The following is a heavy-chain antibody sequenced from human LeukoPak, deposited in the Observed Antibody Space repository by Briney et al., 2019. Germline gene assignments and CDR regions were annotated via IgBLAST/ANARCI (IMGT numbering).Heavy chain of an antibody. Sequence: SETLSLTCTVSGASITDYYWSWVRQPAGPGLEWIGRVHTSGHTNYNPSLKTRVTMSVDTSRNLFSLKVGSATATDTAVYYCARGGDYETVTVSLPYRHQFYYYMDVWGKVTTVTVSS. CDR1: GASITDYY. D-gene: IGHD3-9*01. J-gene: IGHJ6*03. V-gene: IGHV4-4*07. CDR2: VHTSGHT. CDR3: ARGGDYETVTVSLPYRHQFYYYMDV.